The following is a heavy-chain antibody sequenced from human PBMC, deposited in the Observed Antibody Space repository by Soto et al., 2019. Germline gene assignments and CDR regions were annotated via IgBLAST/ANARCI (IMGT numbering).Heavy chain of an antibody. CDR3: SRGRSSYYAY. CDR1: GASVSSGNYY. Sequence: QVQLQESGPGLVKPSETLSLTCTVSGASVSSGNYYWSWIRQPPGKGLECIGYISYSGSTNYNPSLKSRVTIFIDTYKNQFSTKLISVTAAETFVYYCSRGRSSYYAYWCQGTMVTVS. D-gene: IGHD2-2*01. J-gene: IGHJ4*02. CDR2: ISYSGST. V-gene: IGHV4-61*01.